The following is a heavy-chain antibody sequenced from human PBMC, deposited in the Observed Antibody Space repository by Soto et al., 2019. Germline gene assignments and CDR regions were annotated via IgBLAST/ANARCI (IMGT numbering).Heavy chain of an antibody. CDR1: GFTFSSYA. Sequence: PGGSLRLSCAASGFTFSSYAMSWVRQAPGKGLEWVSAISGSAGSTYYADSVKGRFTISRDNSKNTLYLQMNSLRAEDTAVYYCAKDPILLITTIYFDYWGQGTLVTVS. CDR3: AKDPILLITTIYFDY. D-gene: IGHD3-3*01. V-gene: IGHV3-23*01. J-gene: IGHJ4*02. CDR2: ISGSAGST.